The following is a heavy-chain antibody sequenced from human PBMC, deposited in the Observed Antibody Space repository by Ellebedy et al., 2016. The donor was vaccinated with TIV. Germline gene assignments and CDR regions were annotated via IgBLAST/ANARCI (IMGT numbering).Heavy chain of an antibody. CDR2: INPNSGDT. CDR1: GFTFTGYY. Sequence: ASVKVSCKASGFTFTGYYMHWVRQAPGQGLEWVGWINPNSGDTSYAPKFQGRVSLTRDTSITTAYMERSSLKSDDSAVYYCVRVRLSTVTTMNFWGQGTLVSVSA. J-gene: IGHJ4*02. CDR3: VRVRLSTVTTMNF. V-gene: IGHV1-2*02. D-gene: IGHD4-17*01.